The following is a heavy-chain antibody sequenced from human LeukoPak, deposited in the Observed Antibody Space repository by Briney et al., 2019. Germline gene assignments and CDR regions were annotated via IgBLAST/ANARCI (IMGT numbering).Heavy chain of an antibody. CDR2: IYYSGST. CDR3: ARGVVTAIVYYYYGMDV. J-gene: IGHJ6*02. Sequence: SETLSLTCTASGGSISCSSYYWGWIRQPPGKGLEWIGSIYYSGSTYCNPSLKSRVTISVDTSKNQFSLKLSSVTAADTAVYYCARGVVTAIVYYYYGMDVWGQGTTVTVSS. CDR1: GGSISCSSYY. V-gene: IGHV4-39*07. D-gene: IGHD2-21*02.